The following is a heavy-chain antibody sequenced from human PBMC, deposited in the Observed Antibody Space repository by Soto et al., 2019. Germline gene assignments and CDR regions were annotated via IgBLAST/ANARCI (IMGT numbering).Heavy chain of an antibody. CDR1: GASVSSYF. CDR2: ISYTGST. Sequence: QVHLQESGPGLVKPSATLSITCSVYGASVSSYFWSWIRQRPGKGLDWIGYISYTGSTNYNPSLKRRVTMSVDTSRNQFSLKLSSVTAADTAVYYCARSLVYNDILGGAYDYWCQGTLVTVSS. D-gene: IGHD3-9*01. J-gene: IGHJ4*02. V-gene: IGHV4-59*02. CDR3: ARSLVYNDILGGAYDY.